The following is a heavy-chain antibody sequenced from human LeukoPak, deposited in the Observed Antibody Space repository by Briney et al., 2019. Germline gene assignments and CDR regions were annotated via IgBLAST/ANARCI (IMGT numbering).Heavy chain of an antibody. D-gene: IGHD3-10*01. Sequence: GGSLRLSCAASGFTFSSYGMSWVRQAPGEGLEWVSAISDSGGSTYYTDSVKGRFTISRDNSKNTLYLQMGSLRAEDMAVYYCARSKVWFGELGPGYYFDYWGQGTLVTVSS. CDR1: GFTFSSYG. CDR2: ISDSGGST. V-gene: IGHV3-23*01. CDR3: ARSKVWFGELGPGYYFDY. J-gene: IGHJ4*02.